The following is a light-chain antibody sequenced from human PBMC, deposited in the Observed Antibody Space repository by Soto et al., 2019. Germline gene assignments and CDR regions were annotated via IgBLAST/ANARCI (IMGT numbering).Light chain of an antibody. Sequence: QSVLTQPASVSGSPGQSITIAFTGTSSDVGGYNYVSWYQHHPGKAPKLMIYEVSNRPSGVSNRFSGSKSGNTASLTISGLQAEDEADYYCSSYTSGSTLEVFGTGTKVTVL. CDR1: SSDVGGYNY. V-gene: IGLV2-14*01. CDR3: SSYTSGSTLEV. CDR2: EVS. J-gene: IGLJ1*01.